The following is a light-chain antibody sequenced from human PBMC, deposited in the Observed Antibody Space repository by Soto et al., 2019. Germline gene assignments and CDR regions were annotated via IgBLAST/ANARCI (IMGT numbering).Light chain of an antibody. Sequence: QSALTQPPSASGTPGQRVTISCSGSSSNIGNYFVYWYRQLPGTAPKLLIYRNDQRPSGVPDRFSASKSGSSASLAISGLRSEDEADYYCAAWDDSLSGWVFGGGTKVTVL. CDR3: AAWDDSLSGWV. CDR1: SSNIGNYF. CDR2: RND. J-gene: IGLJ3*02. V-gene: IGLV1-47*01.